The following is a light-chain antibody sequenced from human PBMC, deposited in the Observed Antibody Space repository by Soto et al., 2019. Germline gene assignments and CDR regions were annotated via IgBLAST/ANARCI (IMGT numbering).Light chain of an antibody. CDR1: SNDVGSYNY. Sequence: QSVLTQPASVSGSPGQSIAISCTGTSNDVGSYNYVSWYQQHPGKAPKLMIYDVTNRPSGVSDRSSGSKSGNTASLTISGLQAEAEADYYCKSYTTSNTYVFGSGTKVTVL. J-gene: IGLJ1*01. CDR3: KSYTTSNTYV. V-gene: IGLV2-14*01. CDR2: DVT.